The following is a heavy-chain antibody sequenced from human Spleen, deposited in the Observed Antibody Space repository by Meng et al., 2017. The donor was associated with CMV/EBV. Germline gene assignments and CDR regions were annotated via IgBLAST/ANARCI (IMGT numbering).Heavy chain of an antibody. D-gene: IGHD6-13*01. Sequence: SETLSLTCPVSGGSVSSGSYYWSWLRQPPGKGLEWNGYIYYSGSTNYNPSLKRRVTISVDTSKNQFSLKLSSVTAADTAVYYCARGRIAAAGISWFDPWGQGTLVTVSS. J-gene: IGHJ5*02. CDR1: GGSVSSGSYY. CDR2: IYYSGST. V-gene: IGHV4-61*01. CDR3: ARGRIAAAGISWFDP.